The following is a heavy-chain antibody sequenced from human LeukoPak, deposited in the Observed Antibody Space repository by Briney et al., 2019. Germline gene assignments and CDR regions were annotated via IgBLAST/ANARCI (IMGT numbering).Heavy chain of an antibody. CDR3: ARDLGGYDLYYFDY. J-gene: IGHJ4*02. V-gene: IGHV1-18*01. CDR1: GYTFTSYG. Sequence: ASVKVSCKASGYTFTSYGISWVRQALGQGLEWMGWISAYNGNTNYAQKLQGRVTMTTDTSTSTAYMELRSLRSDDTAVYYCARDLGGYDLYYFDYWGQGTLVTVSS. CDR2: ISAYNGNT. D-gene: IGHD5-12*01.